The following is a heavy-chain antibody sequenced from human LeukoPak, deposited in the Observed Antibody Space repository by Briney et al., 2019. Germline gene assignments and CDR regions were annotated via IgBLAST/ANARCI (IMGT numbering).Heavy chain of an antibody. CDR3: ARGVDGNSIY. CDR1: GYTFTGYY. V-gene: IGHV1-2*02. J-gene: IGHJ4*02. Sequence: ASVKVSCKASGYTFTGYYMHWVRQAPGQGLEWLGWINPNSGGTNYAQKFQGRVTMTRDTPISTAYMELSSLRADDTAVYYCARGVDGNSIYWGQGTLVTVSS. D-gene: IGHD4-23*01. CDR2: INPNSGGT.